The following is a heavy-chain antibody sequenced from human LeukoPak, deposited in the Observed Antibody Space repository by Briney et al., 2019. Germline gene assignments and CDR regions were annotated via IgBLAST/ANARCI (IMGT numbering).Heavy chain of an antibody. CDR2: INTDGRST. Sequence: GRSVRLSCAASGFTFSSYWMHWVRQAPGGGLVWVSRINTDGRSTSYPDSVKGRFTISRDNARNTLYLQMNSLRAEDTAVYYCVRDVWGDRDGFFDYWGHGTLVTVSS. D-gene: IGHD5-24*01. V-gene: IGHV3-74*01. CDR3: VRDVWGDRDGFFDY. CDR1: GFTFSSYW. J-gene: IGHJ4*01.